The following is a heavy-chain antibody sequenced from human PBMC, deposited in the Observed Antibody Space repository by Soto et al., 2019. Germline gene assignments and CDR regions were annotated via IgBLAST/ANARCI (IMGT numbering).Heavy chain of an antibody. J-gene: IGHJ6*03. CDR2: IGTAGDT. D-gene: IGHD6-6*01. V-gene: IGHV3-13*01. CDR1: GFSFSDYD. Sequence: GGSLRLSCAASGFSFSDYDMYWVRQVRGKGLEWVSSIGTAGDTYHAGSLQGRFTVSRENAKNSLYLQMNSLRAGDTAVYYCARGPRRLYYYYFYMDVWGRGTTVTVSS. CDR3: ARGPRRLYYYYFYMDV.